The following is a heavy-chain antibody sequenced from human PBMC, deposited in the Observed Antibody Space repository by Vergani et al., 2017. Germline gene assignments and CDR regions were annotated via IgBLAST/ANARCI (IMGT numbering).Heavy chain of an antibody. Sequence: QVQLVQSGAEVKKPGASVKVSCKASGYTLTSYGISWVRQAPGQGVEWMGWISAYNGNTNYAQKLQGRVTMTTDTSTSTAYMELRSRRADDTAVYYCSRDRAKLRLESANWFDPWGQGTLVTVSS. CDR2: ISAYNGNT. CDR1: GYTLTSYG. CDR3: SRDRAKLRLESANWFDP. J-gene: IGHJ5*02. D-gene: IGHD3-3*01. V-gene: IGHV1-18*01.